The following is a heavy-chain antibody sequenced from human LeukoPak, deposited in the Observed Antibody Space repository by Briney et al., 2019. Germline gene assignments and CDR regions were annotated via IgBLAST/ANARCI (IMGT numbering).Heavy chain of an antibody. CDR3: ASTGAYYGDYVNY. J-gene: IGHJ4*02. Sequence: QSSETLSLTCTVSGGSISSSSYYWGWIRQPPGKGLEWIGSIYYSGSTYYNPSLKSRVTISVDTSKNQFSLKLSSVTAADTAVYYCASTGAYYGDYVNYWGQGTLVTVSS. CDR2: IYYSGST. CDR1: GGSISSSSYY. D-gene: IGHD4-17*01. V-gene: IGHV4-39*01.